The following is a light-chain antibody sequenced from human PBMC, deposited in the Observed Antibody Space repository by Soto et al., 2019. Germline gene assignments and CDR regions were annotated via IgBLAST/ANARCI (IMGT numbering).Light chain of an antibody. CDR1: QNVRTF. V-gene: IGKV3-11*01. J-gene: IGKJ1*01. CDR2: GAS. CDR3: QQHSHWPPWT. Sequence: EVVLTQSPATLSLSPEERATLSCRDSQNVRTFLDWYQQKPGQAPRLLIYGASNRATGIPARFSGSGSGTDCTLTISSLEPEDFAVYYCQQHSHWPPWTFGQGTRVEIQ.